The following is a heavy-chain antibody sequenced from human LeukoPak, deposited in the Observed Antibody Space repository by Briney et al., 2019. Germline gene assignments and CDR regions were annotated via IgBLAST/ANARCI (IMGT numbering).Heavy chain of an antibody. Sequence: ASVKVSCKASGYTFTGYYMHWVRQAPGQGLEWMGLINPNSGGTNYAQKFQGRVTMTRDTSISTAYMELSRLRSDDTAVYYCARVFGARSADFDYWGQGTLVTVSS. J-gene: IGHJ4*02. CDR1: GYTFTGYY. D-gene: IGHD3-10*01. CDR3: ARVFGARSADFDY. V-gene: IGHV1-2*02. CDR2: INPNSGGT.